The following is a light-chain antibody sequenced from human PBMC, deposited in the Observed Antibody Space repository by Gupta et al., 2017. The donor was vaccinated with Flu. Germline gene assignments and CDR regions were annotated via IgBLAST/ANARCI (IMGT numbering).Light chain of an antibody. J-gene: IGLJ2*01. CDR1: RLGDKF. CDR2: KDT. CDR3: QVWDISTVV. V-gene: IGLV3-1*01. Sequence: PGQTAVITCSGDRLGDKFACWYQQKPGQSPVLVIYKDTKRPSGIPERFSGSNSGNTATLTISGTQAMDEADYYCQVWDISTVVFGGGTKVTVL.